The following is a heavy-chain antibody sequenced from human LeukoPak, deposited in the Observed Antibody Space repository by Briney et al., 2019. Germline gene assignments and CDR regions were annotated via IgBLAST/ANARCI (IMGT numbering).Heavy chain of an antibody. D-gene: IGHD3-22*01. CDR1: GFTFSSYD. CDR3: ARVGRYYDSSGYEIDY. Sequence: GGSLRPSCAASGFTFSSYDMNWVRQAPGKGLEWVAVISYDGSNKYYADSVKGRFTISRDNSKNTLYLQMNSLRAEDTAVYYCARVGRYYDSSGYEIDYWGQGTLVTVSS. CDR2: ISYDGSNK. V-gene: IGHV3-30-3*01. J-gene: IGHJ4*02.